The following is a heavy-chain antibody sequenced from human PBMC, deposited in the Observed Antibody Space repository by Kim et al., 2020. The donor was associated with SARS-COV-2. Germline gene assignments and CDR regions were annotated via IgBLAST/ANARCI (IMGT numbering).Heavy chain of an antibody. J-gene: IGHJ3*02. D-gene: IGHD1-26*01. CDR1: GGTFSSYA. V-gene: IGHV1-69*13. CDR3: ARRSREDLGAFDI. Sequence: SVKVSCKASGGTFSSYAISWVRQAPLQGLEWMGGILPIFGTANYAQKLEGRVTITADDSTSTAYMELSSLRSEDTAVYYCARRSREDLGAFDIWGQGTIVTVSS. CDR2: ILPIFGTA.